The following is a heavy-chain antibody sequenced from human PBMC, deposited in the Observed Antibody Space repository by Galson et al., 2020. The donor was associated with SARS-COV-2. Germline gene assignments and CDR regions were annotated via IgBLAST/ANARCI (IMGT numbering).Heavy chain of an antibody. D-gene: IGHD4-17*01. Sequence: GGSLRLSCAASGFTFSSYSMNWVRQAPGKGLEWVSSISSSSSYIYYADSVKGRFTISRDNAKNSLYLQMNSLRAEDTAVYYCARDGGDYADRCFDCWGQGTLVTVSS. CDR2: ISSSSSYI. V-gene: IGHV3-21*01. CDR3: ARDGGDYADRCFDC. CDR1: GFTFSSYS. J-gene: IGHJ4*02.